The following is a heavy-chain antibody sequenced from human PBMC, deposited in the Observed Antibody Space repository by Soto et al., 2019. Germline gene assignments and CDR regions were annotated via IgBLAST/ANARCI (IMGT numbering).Heavy chain of an antibody. Sequence: SETLSLTCTVSGGSISSSSYYWGWIRQPPGQGLEWIGSIYYSGSTYYNPSLKSRVTISVDTSKNQFSLKLSSVTAADTAVYYGARSSNVKKRPDYWRQGALVTVSS. J-gene: IGHJ4*02. CDR1: GGSISSSSYY. CDR3: ARSSNVKKRPDY. CDR2: IYYSGST. V-gene: IGHV4-39*01.